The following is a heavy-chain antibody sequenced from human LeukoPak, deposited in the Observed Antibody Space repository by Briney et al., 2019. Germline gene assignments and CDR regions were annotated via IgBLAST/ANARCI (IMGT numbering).Heavy chain of an antibody. CDR1: GGSFSGYY. J-gene: IGHJ4*02. D-gene: IGHD3-10*01. CDR3: ARDRAPSN. CDR2: IYHSGST. V-gene: IGHV4-34*01. Sequence: PSETLSLTCAVYGGSFSGYYWSWIRQPPGKGLEWIGEIYHSGSTNYNPSLESRVTISIDKSRNQFSLKLTSMTAADTAVYYCARDRAPSNWGQGILVTVSS.